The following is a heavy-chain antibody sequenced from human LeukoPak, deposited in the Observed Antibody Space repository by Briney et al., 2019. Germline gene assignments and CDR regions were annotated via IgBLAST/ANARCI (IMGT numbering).Heavy chain of an antibody. CDR1: GFTFSSYA. Sequence: PGGSLRLSRAASGFTFSSYAMHWVRQAPGKGLEWVAVISYDGSNKYYADSVKGRFTISRDNSKNTLYLQMNSLRAEDTAVYYCARERIAAAGKNWFDPWGQGTLVTVSS. CDR2: ISYDGSNK. D-gene: IGHD6-13*01. CDR3: ARERIAAAGKNWFDP. V-gene: IGHV3-30*04. J-gene: IGHJ5*02.